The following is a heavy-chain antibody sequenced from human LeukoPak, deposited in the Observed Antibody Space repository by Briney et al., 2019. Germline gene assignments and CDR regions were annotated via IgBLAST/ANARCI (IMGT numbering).Heavy chain of an antibody. CDR2: TYYRSKWYN. J-gene: IGHJ4*02. V-gene: IGHV6-1*01. D-gene: IGHD5-18*01. Sequence: SQTLSLTCALSGDIFSSNSAAWNWIRQAPSGGLEWLGRTYYRSKWYNDYAVSVKSRITINPDTSKNQFSLQLNSVTPEDTAVYYCARGSYDLDYWGQGTLVTVSS. CDR3: ARGSYDLDY. CDR1: GDIFSSNSAA.